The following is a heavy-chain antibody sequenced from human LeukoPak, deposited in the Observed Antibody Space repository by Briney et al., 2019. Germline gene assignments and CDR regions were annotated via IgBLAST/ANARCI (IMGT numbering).Heavy chain of an antibody. D-gene: IGHD2-21*02. CDR2: IIPIFGTA. Sequence: SVKVSCKASGGTFSSYAISWVRQAPGQGLEWMGGIIPIFGTADYAQKFQGRVTITADESTSTAYMELSSLRSEDTAVYYCASGAVKVVTAMTFDYWGQGTLVTVSS. CDR3: ASGAVKVVTAMTFDY. J-gene: IGHJ4*02. CDR1: GGTFSSYA. V-gene: IGHV1-69*13.